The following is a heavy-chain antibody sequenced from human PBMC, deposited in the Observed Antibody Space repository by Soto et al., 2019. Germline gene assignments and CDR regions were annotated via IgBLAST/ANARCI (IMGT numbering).Heavy chain of an antibody. D-gene: IGHD1-7*01. J-gene: IGHJ4*02. Sequence: QVQLQESGPGLVKPSGTLSLTCAVSGGSFPSNNWWTWVRQPPGQGLEWIGEIYRTGSTNYNPSLKSRVTISLDKAENQFPLKVTSLTAADTAVYYCASRDPGTSVDYWGQGTLVTVSS. CDR3: ASRDPGTSVDY. V-gene: IGHV4-4*02. CDR2: IYRTGST. CDR1: GGSFPSNNW.